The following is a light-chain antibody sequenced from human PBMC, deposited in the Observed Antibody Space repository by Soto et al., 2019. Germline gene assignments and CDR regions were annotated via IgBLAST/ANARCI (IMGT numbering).Light chain of an antibody. CDR1: QSVSSSY. CDR3: QQYGSSGYT. Sequence: EIVLTQSPGTLSLSPGERATLSCRASQSVSSSYLAWYQQKPGQAPRLLIYGSSSRATGIPDRFSGSGSGKDFTLTISRLEPEYFAVYYCQQYGSSGYTFGQGTKLEIK. J-gene: IGKJ2*01. CDR2: GSS. V-gene: IGKV3-20*01.